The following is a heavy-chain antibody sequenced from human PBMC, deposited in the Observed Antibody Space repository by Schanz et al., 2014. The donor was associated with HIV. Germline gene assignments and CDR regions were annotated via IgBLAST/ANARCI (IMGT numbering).Heavy chain of an antibody. CDR3: AKGRSGRGALFVGMDV. Sequence: EVQLVESGGGLVQPGRSLRLSCAASGFIFDDYAMYWVRQVPGKGLEWVSGISWNSGSIGYVDSVKGRFTISRDTAKNSLFLQMNSLRAEDTALYYCAKGRSGRGALFVGMDVWGQGITVFVSS. CDR2: ISWNSGSI. V-gene: IGHV3-9*01. D-gene: IGHD3-10*01. J-gene: IGHJ6*01. CDR1: GFIFDDYA.